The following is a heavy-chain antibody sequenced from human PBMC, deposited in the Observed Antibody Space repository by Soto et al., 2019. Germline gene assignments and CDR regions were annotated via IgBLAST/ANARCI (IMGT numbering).Heavy chain of an antibody. D-gene: IGHD4-17*01. CDR3: ARAHYGDYGYGMDV. V-gene: IGHV4-30-2*01. CDR1: GGSISSGGYS. CDR2: IYHSGYT. Sequence: QLQLQESGSGLVKPSQTLSLTCAVSGGSISSGGYSWSWIRQPPGKGLEWIGYIYHSGYTYYNPSLKSRVTISVDRSKNQFCLKLSSVTAADTAVYYCARAHYGDYGYGMDVWGQGTTVTVSS. J-gene: IGHJ6*02.